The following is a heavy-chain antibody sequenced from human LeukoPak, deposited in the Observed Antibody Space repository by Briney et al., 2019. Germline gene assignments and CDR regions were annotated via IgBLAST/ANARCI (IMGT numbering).Heavy chain of an antibody. D-gene: IGHD3-10*01. V-gene: IGHV4-30-4*07. CDR2: FFYTGNT. J-gene: IGHJ5*02. CDR3: ARDLRGSGSYYHRHGYNWFDP. Sequence: PSQTLSLTCAVSGGSISSGSYSWGWIRQPPGKGLEWIGYFFYTGNTYYNASLKSRVTISVDTSKNQFSLKVSSVTAADTAVYYCARDLRGSGSYYHRHGYNWFDPWGQGTLVTVSS. CDR1: GGSISSGSYS.